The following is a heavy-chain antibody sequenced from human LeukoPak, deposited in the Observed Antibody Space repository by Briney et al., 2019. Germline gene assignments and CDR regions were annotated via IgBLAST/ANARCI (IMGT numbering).Heavy chain of an antibody. CDR2: IYHSGST. J-gene: IGHJ4*02. D-gene: IGHD3-22*01. V-gene: IGHV4-30-2*01. Sequence: SQTLSLTCAVSGGSISSGGYSWSRIRQPPGKGLEWIGYIYHSGSTYYNPSLKSRVTISVDRFKNQFSLKLSSVTAADTAVYYCARNYYDSSGYYYFDYWGQGTLVTVSS. CDR3: ARNYYDSSGYYYFDY. CDR1: GGSISSGGYS.